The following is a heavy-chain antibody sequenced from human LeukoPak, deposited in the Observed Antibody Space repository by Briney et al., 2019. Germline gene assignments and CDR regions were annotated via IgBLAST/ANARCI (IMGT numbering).Heavy chain of an antibody. V-gene: IGHV4-39*07. D-gene: IGHD6-13*01. CDR2: IYSSGST. J-gene: IGHJ3*02. Sequence: PSETLSLTCTVSGVSTSSTSYYWGWIRQPPGKDLEWIGSIYSSGSTYYNPSLKSRVTISIDTSKNQFSLKLSSVTAADTAVYYCARDPGRSSWYRLDAFDIWGQGTMVTVSS. CDR3: ARDPGRSSWYRLDAFDI. CDR1: GVSTSSTSYY.